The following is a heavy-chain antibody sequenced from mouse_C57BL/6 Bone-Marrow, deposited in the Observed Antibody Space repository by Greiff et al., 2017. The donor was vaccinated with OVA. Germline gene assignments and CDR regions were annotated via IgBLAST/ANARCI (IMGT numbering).Heavy chain of an antibody. Sequence: EVQLVESGGGLVQSGRSLRLSCATSGFTFSDFYMEWVRQAPGKGLEWIAASRNKANDYTTEYSASVKGRFIVSRDTSQSILYLQMNALRAEDTAIYYCARDAYYYGSSSYYAMDYWGQGTSVTVSS. CDR3: ARDAYYYGSSSYYAMDY. J-gene: IGHJ4*01. CDR1: GFTFSDFY. V-gene: IGHV7-1*01. CDR2: SRNKANDYTT. D-gene: IGHD1-1*01.